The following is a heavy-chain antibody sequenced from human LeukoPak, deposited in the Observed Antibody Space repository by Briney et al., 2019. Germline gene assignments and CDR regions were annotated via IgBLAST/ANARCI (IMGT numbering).Heavy chain of an antibody. CDR1: GFTFSSHD. V-gene: IGHV3-13*01. CDR3: ARGRGYCSSTSCYFWFDP. J-gene: IGHJ5*02. D-gene: IGHD2-2*01. Sequence: GGSLRLSCAASGFTFSSHDMHWVRQATGKGLEWVSAIGTAGDTYYPGSVKGRFTISRENAKNSLYLQMNSLRAGDTAVYYCARGRGYCSSTSCYFWFDPWGQGTLVTVSS. CDR2: IGTAGDT.